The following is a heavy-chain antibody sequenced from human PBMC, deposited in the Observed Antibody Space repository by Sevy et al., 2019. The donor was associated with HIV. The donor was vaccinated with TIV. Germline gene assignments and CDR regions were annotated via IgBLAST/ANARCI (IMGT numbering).Heavy chain of an antibody. CDR1: GGSISSGDYY. CDR2: IYYSGST. CDR3: VRDQTLTGYYYGMDV. J-gene: IGHJ6*02. Sequence: SETLSLTCTVSGGSISSGDYYWSWIRQPPGKGLEWIGYIYYSGSTYYNPSLKSRVTISVDTSKNQFSLKLSSVTAADTAVYYCVRDQTLTGYYYGMDVWGQGTTVTVSS. V-gene: IGHV4-30-4*01.